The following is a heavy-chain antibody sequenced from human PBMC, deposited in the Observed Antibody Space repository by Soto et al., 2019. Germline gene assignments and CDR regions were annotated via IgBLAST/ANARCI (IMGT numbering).Heavy chain of an antibody. J-gene: IGHJ4*02. Sequence: PGGSLRLSCAASGFTFSNYAMSWVRQAPGKGLEWVSAISGSGGTPYYADSVKGRFTVSRDNSKNTLYLQLNNLRAEDTAVYYCAKVAHYDFWSGYPYYFEDWGQGTLVTVSS. CDR2: ISGSGGTP. CDR3: AKVAHYDFWSGYPYYFED. D-gene: IGHD3-3*01. V-gene: IGHV3-23*01. CDR1: GFTFSNYA.